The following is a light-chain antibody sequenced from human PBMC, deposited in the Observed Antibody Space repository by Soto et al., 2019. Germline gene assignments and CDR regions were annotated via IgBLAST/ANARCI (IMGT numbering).Light chain of an antibody. V-gene: IGLV1-44*01. J-gene: IGLJ1*01. CDR2: SNN. CDR1: SSNIGSNT. Sequence: QSVLTQPPSASGTPGQGVTISCSGISSNIGSNTVNWYQQLPGTAPKLLIYSNNQQPSGVPDRFSGSKSGTSASLAISGLKSEDEADYYCAAWDDSLNGRVFGTGTKVTVL. CDR3: AAWDDSLNGRV.